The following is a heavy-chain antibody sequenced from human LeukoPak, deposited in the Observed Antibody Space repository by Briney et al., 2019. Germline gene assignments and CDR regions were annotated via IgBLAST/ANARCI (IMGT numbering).Heavy chain of an antibody. J-gene: IGHJ4*02. V-gene: IGHV4-59*12. D-gene: IGHD4-17*01. CDR3: ARDGLYNSVTTDY. CDR1: GGSISSYY. CDR2: IYYSGST. Sequence: SETLSLTCTVSGGSISSYYWSWIRQPPGKGLEWIGYIYYSGSTNYNPSPKSRVTISVDTSKNQFSLKLSSVTAADTAVYYCARDGLYNSVTTDYWGQGALVTVSS.